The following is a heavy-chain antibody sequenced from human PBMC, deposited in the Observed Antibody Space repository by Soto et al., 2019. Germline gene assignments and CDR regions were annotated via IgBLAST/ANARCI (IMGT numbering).Heavy chain of an antibody. CDR2: INPNGGDT. V-gene: IGHV1-2*04. CDR3: ARGTWQGRFDP. J-gene: IGHJ5*02. Sequence: QVQLVQSGAEVKKPGASVKVSCKASGYTFTGYYIHWVRQAPGQGLEWMGWINPNGGDTNYAQKFQDWVTMTRDTSISTAYMELSRLKSDDTAVCYCARGTWQGRFDPWGQGTLVTVSS. CDR1: GYTFTGYY.